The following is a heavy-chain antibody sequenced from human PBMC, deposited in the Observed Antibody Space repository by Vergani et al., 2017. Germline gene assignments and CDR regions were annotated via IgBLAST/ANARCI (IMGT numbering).Heavy chain of an antibody. CDR1: GFTFSSYG. CDR2: MWYDGSNK. Sequence: QVQLVESGGGVVQPGRSLRLSCAASGFTFSSYGLHWVRQAPGKGFEWVAVMWYDGSNKYYPGSVKGRFTISRENAKNSLYLQMNGLRAGDTAVYYCARRDSSSPALDYWGQGTLVTVSS. CDR3: ARRDSSSPALDY. V-gene: IGHV3-33*01. J-gene: IGHJ4*02. D-gene: IGHD6-6*01.